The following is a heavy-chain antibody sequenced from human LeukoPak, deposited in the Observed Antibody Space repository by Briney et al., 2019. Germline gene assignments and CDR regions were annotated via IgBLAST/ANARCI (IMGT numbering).Heavy chain of an antibody. CDR2: ISWNSGSI. CDR3: AKDAEEWELLDWFDP. CDR1: GFTFDDYA. D-gene: IGHD1-26*01. J-gene: IGHJ5*02. Sequence: SLRLSCAASGFTFDDYAMHWVRQAPGKGLEWVSGISWNSGSIGYADSVKGRFTISRDNAKNSLYLQMNSLRAEDTAVYYCAKDAEEWELLDWFDPWGQGTLVTVSS. V-gene: IGHV3-9*01.